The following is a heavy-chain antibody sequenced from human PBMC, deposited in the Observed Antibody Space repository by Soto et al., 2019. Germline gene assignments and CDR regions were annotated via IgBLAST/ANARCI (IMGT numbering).Heavy chain of an antibody. D-gene: IGHD2-21*02. V-gene: IGHV4-30-2*01. J-gene: IGHJ5*02. CDR1: GAPITSGAYP. Sequence: PQSLSCTVSGAPITSGAYPWSWIQQTPGKGLEWIGFIYQSGSTHYNPSLKSRVTISVDRSKNHFSLQLTSLTAADTAVYYCARDMSGCSSSDCYLSGWLDPWGPGTLVTVSS. CDR2: IYQSGST. CDR3: ARDMSGCSSSDCYLSGWLDP.